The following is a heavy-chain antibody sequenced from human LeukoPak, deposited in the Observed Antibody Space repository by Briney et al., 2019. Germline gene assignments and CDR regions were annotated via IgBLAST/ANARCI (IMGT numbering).Heavy chain of an antibody. CDR2: IYYSGST. CDR3: ARKIRSRKSYDSSGYYLARYDY. D-gene: IGHD3-22*01. CDR1: GGSISSNY. J-gene: IGHJ4*02. Sequence: TLSLTCTVSGGSISSNYWSWIRQPPGKGLEWIGYIYYSGSTYYNPSLKSRVTISVDTSKNQFSLKLSSVTAADTVVYYCARKIRSRKSYDSSGYYLARYDYWGQGTLVTVSS. V-gene: IGHV4-30-4*08.